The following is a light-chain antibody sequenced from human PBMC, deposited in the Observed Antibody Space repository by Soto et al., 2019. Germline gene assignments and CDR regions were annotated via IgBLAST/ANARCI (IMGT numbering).Light chain of an antibody. V-gene: IGLV2-14*01. CDR2: EVR. CDR3: CSYTSSSIRV. J-gene: IGLJ3*02. Sequence: QSALTQPASVSGSPGQSITISCTGISSDVGGYNHVSWYQQHPGKAPKLIIYEVRNRPSGVSNRLSGSKSGNTASLTISGLQADDEADYYCCSYTSSSIRVFGGGTKLTVL. CDR1: SSDVGGYNH.